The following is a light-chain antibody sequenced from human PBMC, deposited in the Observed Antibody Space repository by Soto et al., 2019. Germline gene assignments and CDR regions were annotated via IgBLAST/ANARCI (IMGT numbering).Light chain of an antibody. J-gene: IGKJ1*01. V-gene: IGKV1-5*01. CDR3: QQYNSYSGT. CDR1: QSISRW. CDR2: DVS. Sequence: DIQMTQFPATLSAYGGDRVTITCRASQSISRWLAWSQQKPGKATKLLIYDVSNLKSGVPSRFSGSGSGTDLTLTISGLQPDDFATYFCQQYNSYSGTFGPGTKVEI.